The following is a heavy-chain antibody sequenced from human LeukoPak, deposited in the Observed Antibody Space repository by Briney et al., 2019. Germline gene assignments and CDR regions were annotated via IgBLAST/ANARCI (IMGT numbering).Heavy chain of an antibody. CDR1: GYTFTSYG. CDR2: ISAYNGNT. Sequence: ASVKVSCKASGYTFTSYGISWVRQAPGQGLEWMGWISAYNGNTNYAQKLQGRVTMTTDTSTSTAYMELRSLRSDDTAVYYCPSTPYSSGWYYFDYWGQGTLVTVSS. J-gene: IGHJ4*02. V-gene: IGHV1-18*01. CDR3: PSTPYSSGWYYFDY. D-gene: IGHD6-19*01.